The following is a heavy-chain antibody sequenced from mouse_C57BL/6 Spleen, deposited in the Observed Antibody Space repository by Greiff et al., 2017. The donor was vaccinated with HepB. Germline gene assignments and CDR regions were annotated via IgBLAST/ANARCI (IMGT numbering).Heavy chain of an antibody. D-gene: IGHD1-1*01. CDR2: IDPSDSYT. CDR3: AREGVVATDY. J-gene: IGHJ2*01. V-gene: IGHV1-50*01. CDR1: GYTFTSYW. Sequence: QVQLQQSGAELVKPGASVKLSCKASGYTFTSYWMQWVKQRPGQGLEWIGEIDPSDSYTNYNQKFKGKATLTVDTSSSTAYMQLSSLTSEDSAVYYCAREGVVATDYWGQGTTLTVSS.